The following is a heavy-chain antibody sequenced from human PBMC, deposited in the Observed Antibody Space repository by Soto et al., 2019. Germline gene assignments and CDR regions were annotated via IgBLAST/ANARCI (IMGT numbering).Heavy chain of an antibody. V-gene: IGHV4-34*01. J-gene: IGHJ6*02. CDR3: ARLMVRGRGMDV. CDR2: INHSGST. D-gene: IGHD3-10*01. Sequence: ETLSLNCAIYGVSFTGYYGSWIRQPPGKGLEWIGEINHSGSTNYNPSLKSRVTISVDTSKNQFSLKLSSVTAADTAVYYCARLMVRGRGMDVWGQGTTVT. CDR1: GVSFTGYY.